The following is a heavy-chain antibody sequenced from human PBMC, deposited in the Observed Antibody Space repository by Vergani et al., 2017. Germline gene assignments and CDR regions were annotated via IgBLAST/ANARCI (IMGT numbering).Heavy chain of an antibody. D-gene: IGHD4-17*01. CDR1: GYTFTDHY. CDR2: VDPEDGET. CDR3: ATPQTVNTGVMEV. J-gene: IGHJ6*02. V-gene: IGHV1-69-2*01. Sequence: EVQLVQSGAEVKKHGATMKISCKVSGYTFTDHYMHWVKQAPGKGLEWMGLVDPEDGETIYAEKFKGRVTIAADTSTDTAHLELGSLRSEDTSVYYCATPQTVNTGVMEVWGQGTTVIVSS.